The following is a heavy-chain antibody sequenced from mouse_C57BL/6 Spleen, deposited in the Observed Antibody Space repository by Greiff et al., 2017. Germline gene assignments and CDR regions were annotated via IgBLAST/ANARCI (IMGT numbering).Heavy chain of an antibody. D-gene: IGHD1-1*01. J-gene: IGHJ2*01. CDR3: ARGNYGSSCYFDY. Sequence: DVKLVESGGGLVKPGGSLKLSCAASGFTFSDYGMHWVRQAPEKGLEWVAYISSGSSTIYYADTVKGRFTISRDNAKNTLFLQMTSLRSEDTAMYYCARGNYGSSCYFDYWGQGTTLTVSS. CDR1: GFTFSDYG. V-gene: IGHV5-17*01. CDR2: ISSGSSTI.